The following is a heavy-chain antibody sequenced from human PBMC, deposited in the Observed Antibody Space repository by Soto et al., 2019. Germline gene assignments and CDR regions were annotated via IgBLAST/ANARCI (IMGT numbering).Heavy chain of an antibody. V-gene: IGHV6-1*01. CDR1: GDSVSSNSAA. CDR3: ARTNWNANPDYYYYYMDV. CDR2: TYYRSKWYN. Sequence: PSQTLSLTCAISGDSVSSNSAAWNWIRQSPSRGLEWLGRTYYRSKWYNDYAVSVKSRITINPDTSKNQFSLQLNSVTPEDTAVYYCARTNWNANPDYYYYYMDVWGKGATVTVSS. D-gene: IGHD1-20*01. J-gene: IGHJ6*03.